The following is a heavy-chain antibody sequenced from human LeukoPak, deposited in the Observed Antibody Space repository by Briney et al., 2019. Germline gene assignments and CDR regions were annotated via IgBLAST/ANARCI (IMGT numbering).Heavy chain of an antibody. CDR3: AREMLVGDRPFFDY. CDR2: MNPNSGGT. V-gene: IGHV1-2*02. CDR1: GYTVTGYY. J-gene: IGHJ4*02. D-gene: IGHD1-26*01. Sequence: ASVKVSCKGSGYTVTGYYMHWVRQPPGQGLEWMGWMNPNSGGTNYEQKFQGSVTMTRDTSISTAYMELSRLRSDATAVYYCAREMLVGDRPFFDYWGQGTLVTVSS.